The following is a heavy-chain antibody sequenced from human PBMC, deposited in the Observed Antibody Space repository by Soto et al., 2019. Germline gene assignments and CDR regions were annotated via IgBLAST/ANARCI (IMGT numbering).Heavy chain of an antibody. CDR2: INAGNGNT. D-gene: IGHD2-2*03. Sequence: ASVKVSCKASGYTFTSYAMHWVRQAPGQRLEWMGWINAGNGNTKYSQKFQGRVTITRDTSASTAYMELSSLRSEDTAVYYCATLMDIVVVPAAIPWGQGTLVTVSS. J-gene: IGHJ5*02. V-gene: IGHV1-3*01. CDR1: GYTFTSYA. CDR3: ATLMDIVVVPAAIP.